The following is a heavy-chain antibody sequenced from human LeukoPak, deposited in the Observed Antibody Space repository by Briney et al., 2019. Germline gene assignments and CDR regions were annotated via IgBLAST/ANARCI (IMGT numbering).Heavy chain of an antibody. CDR2: ISGSGDYT. J-gene: IGHJ4*02. V-gene: IGHV3-23*01. D-gene: IGHD7-27*01. CDR3: AKELLGNFDY. Sequence: GGSLRLSCAASGFTFSDYAMSWVRQAPGKGLEWVSAISGSGDYTYYADSVKGRFTISRDKSKNTLYLQMNSLRAEDTALYFCAKELLGNFDYWGQGTLVTVSS. CDR1: GFTFSDYA.